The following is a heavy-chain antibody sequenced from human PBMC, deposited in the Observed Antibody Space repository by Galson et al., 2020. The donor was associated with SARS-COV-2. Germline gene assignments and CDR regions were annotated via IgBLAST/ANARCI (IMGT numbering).Heavy chain of an antibody. V-gene: IGHV4-59*01. CDR3: ARGGDYVRNWCDS. CDR1: GSSIRGSY. J-gene: IGHJ5*01. CDR2: ITHSGAT. Sequence: ASETLSPSSSVPGSSIRGSYWSWIRQPPGKRLEWIAYITHSGATSSNHSLKSRVTISVDTSKNQFSLQLTSVTAADTAMYYCARGGDYVRNWCDSWGQGTPVTVSS. D-gene: IGHD4-17*01.